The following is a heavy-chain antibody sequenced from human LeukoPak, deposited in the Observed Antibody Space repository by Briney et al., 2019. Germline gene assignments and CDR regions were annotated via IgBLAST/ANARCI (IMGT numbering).Heavy chain of an antibody. CDR1: GYTFTSYW. CDR2: IYPDDSHT. Sequence: GESLQISCKGSGYTFTSYWIGWVRQMPGKGLEWMGVIYPDDSHTTYSPSFRGQVTISANKSTSTAYLQWSSLKASDTAMYYCARPRAGGNTIEEFDYWGQGTLVTVSS. V-gene: IGHV5-51*01. CDR3: ARPRAGGNTIEEFDY. D-gene: IGHD3-9*01. J-gene: IGHJ4*02.